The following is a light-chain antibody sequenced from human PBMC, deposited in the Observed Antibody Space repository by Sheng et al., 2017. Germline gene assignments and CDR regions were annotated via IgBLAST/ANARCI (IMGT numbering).Light chain of an antibody. J-gene: IGLJ1*01. CDR1: TSDIGSYNF. CDR2: EDS. V-gene: IGLV2-23*01. CDR3: CSYAGRSTYV. Sequence: QSALAQPASVSGSAGQSITISCTGTTSDIGSYNFVSWYQHYPGTAPKLTIYEDSKRPSGVSNRFSASKSGNTASLTISGLQPGDEADYFCCSYAGRSTYVFGTGPGSPS.